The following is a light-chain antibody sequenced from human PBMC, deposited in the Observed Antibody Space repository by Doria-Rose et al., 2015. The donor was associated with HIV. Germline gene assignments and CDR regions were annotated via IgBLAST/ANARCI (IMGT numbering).Light chain of an antibody. Sequence: TQSPESLGMSLGERATLNCKSNQSLLYTSKNYLAWYQQKPGQPPKLLIYWASTRQSGVPARFSGSGSGTDFTLTISSLEAEDVAVYYCQQYYDTPSFGPGTTVDIK. CDR2: WAS. J-gene: IGKJ3*01. CDR1: QSLLYTSKNY. V-gene: IGKV4-1*01. CDR3: QQYYDTPS.